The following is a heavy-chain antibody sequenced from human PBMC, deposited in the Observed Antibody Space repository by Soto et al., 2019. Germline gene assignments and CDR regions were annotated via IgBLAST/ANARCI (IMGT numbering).Heavy chain of an antibody. CDR3: ARQSPAYDILTSIDY. D-gene: IGHD3-9*01. Sequence: SETLSLTCTVSGGSISSSSYYWGWIRQPPGKGLEWIGSIYYSGSTYYNPSLKSRVTISVDTSKNQFSLKLSSVTAADTAVYYCARQSPAYDILTSIDYWGQGTLVTVSS. CDR1: GGSISSSSYY. CDR2: IYYSGST. V-gene: IGHV4-39*01. J-gene: IGHJ4*02.